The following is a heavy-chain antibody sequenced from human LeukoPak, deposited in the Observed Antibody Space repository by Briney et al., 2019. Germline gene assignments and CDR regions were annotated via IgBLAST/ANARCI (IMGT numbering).Heavy chain of an antibody. CDR2: IKQDGSEK. V-gene: IGHV3-7*01. Sequence: GGSLRLSCAASGFTFSSYWVSWVRQAPGKGLEWVAKIKQDGSEKNYVDSVKGRFTISRDNAKNSLELQMNSLRDEDTAVYYCARAGGYASSWAYWGQGTLVTVSS. J-gene: IGHJ4*02. CDR3: ARAGGYASSWAY. D-gene: IGHD5-12*01. CDR1: GFTFSSYW.